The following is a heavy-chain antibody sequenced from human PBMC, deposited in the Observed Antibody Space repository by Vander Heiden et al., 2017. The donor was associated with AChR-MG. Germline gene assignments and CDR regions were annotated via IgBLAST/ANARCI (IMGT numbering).Heavy chain of an antibody. D-gene: IGHD5-12*01. V-gene: IGHV1-3*01. CDR1: GYTFTSYA. Sequence: QVQLVQSGAEVKKPGASVKVSCKASGYTFTSYAMHWVRQAAGQRRGWMGWINAGNGNTKYSQKFQGRVTMTRDTSASTAYMELSSLRSEDTAVYYCARDRINIRYSGYDVGGRYGMDVWGQGTTVTVSS. CDR3: ARDRINIRYSGYDVGGRYGMDV. CDR2: INAGNGNT. J-gene: IGHJ6*02.